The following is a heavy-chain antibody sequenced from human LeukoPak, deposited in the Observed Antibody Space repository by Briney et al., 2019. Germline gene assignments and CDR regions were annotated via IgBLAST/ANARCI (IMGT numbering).Heavy chain of an antibody. J-gene: IGHJ3*02. CDR3: ARAEYCSGGSCYASHDAFDI. V-gene: IGHV3-23*01. CDR1: GFPFSSYA. D-gene: IGHD2-15*01. Sequence: GGSVRLSCAVAGFPFSSYAMSCARHAPGKGLEWVGSISGSGGSTYSADSVKGLFIICRDNAKNILDLQMNSLRAEDTAVYYCARAEYCSGGSCYASHDAFDIWGQGTMVTASS. CDR2: ISGSGGST.